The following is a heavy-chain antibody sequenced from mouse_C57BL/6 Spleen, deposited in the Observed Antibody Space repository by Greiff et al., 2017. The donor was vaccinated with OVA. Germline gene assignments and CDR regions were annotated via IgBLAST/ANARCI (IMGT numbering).Heavy chain of an antibody. Sequence: VQLKESGAELVRPGASVKLSCTASGFNIKDYYMHWVKQRPEQGLEWLGRIDPEDGGTEYAPKFQGKATMTADTSTNKAYLQLSSLTSEDTAVYYCTTVTTVIAKDYWGQGTLVTVSA. D-gene: IGHD1-1*01. CDR2: IDPEDGGT. J-gene: IGHJ3*01. CDR3: TTVTTVIAKDY. CDR1: GFNIKDYY. V-gene: IGHV14-1*01.